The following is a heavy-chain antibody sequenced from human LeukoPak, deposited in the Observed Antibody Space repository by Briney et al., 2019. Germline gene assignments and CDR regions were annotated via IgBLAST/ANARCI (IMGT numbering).Heavy chain of an antibody. CDR2: ISGSGGST. V-gene: IGHV3-23*01. D-gene: IGHD2-2*01. CDR1: GFTFSSYA. J-gene: IGHJ6*02. CDR3: ARDSKKYCSSTSCYDGGYYYYYGMDV. Sequence: GGSLRLSCAASGFTFSSYAMSWVRQAPGKGLEWVSAISGSGGSTYYADSVKGRFTISRDNSKNTLYLQMNSLRAEDTAVYYCARDSKKYCSSTSCYDGGYYYYYGMDVWGQGTTVTVSS.